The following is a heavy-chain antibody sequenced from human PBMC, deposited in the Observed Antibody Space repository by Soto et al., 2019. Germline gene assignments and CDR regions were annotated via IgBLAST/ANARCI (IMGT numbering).Heavy chain of an antibody. CDR3: ARDRASYSSGWYFDY. Sequence: ETLSLTCTVSGASISGFYWSWIRKSAGKGLEWIGRIYATGTTDYNPSLKSRVMMSVDTSKNQFSLKLSSVTAADTAVYYCARDRASYSSGWYFDYWGQGTLVTVSS. J-gene: IGHJ4*02. V-gene: IGHV4-4*07. CDR2: IYATGTT. CDR1: GASISGFY. D-gene: IGHD6-19*01.